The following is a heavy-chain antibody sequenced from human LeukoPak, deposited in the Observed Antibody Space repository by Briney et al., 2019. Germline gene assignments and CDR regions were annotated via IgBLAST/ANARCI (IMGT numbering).Heavy chain of an antibody. Sequence: PGGSLRLSCAASGFTFSNYAMHWVRQAPGKGLEWVAVISYDGSNKYYADSVKGRFTISRDNSKSTLYLQMNSLRAEDTAVYYCAELGITMIGGVWGKGTTVTISS. V-gene: IGHV3-30*04. CDR3: AELGITMIGGV. CDR2: ISYDGSNK. CDR1: GFTFSNYA. D-gene: IGHD3-10*02. J-gene: IGHJ6*04.